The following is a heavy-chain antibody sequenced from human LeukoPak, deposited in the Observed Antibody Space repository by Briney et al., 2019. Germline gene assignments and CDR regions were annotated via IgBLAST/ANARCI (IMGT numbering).Heavy chain of an antibody. Sequence: SETLSLTCTVSGYSISSGYYWAWIRQPPGKGLEWIGHIYHSGSTYYNPSLKSRVTISVDTSKNQFSLKLSSVTAADTAVYYCARAPKVRGVIGYYYYYYMDVWGKGTTVTVSS. CDR2: IYHSGST. D-gene: IGHD3-10*01. V-gene: IGHV4-38-2*02. J-gene: IGHJ6*03. CDR3: ARAPKVRGVIGYYYYYYMDV. CDR1: GYSISSGYY.